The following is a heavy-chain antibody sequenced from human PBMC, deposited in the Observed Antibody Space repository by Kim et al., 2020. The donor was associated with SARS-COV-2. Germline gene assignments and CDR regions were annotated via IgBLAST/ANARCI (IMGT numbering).Heavy chain of an antibody. D-gene: IGHD6-6*01. Sequence: ASVKVSCKASGYTFTGYYMHWVRQAPGQGLEWMGWINPNSGGTNYAQKFQGRVTMTRDTSISTAYMELSRLRSDDTAVYYCARDREEQLVSWYFDLWGRGTLVTVSS. CDR2: INPNSGGT. J-gene: IGHJ2*01. CDR3: ARDREEQLVSWYFDL. CDR1: GYTFTGYY. V-gene: IGHV1-2*02.